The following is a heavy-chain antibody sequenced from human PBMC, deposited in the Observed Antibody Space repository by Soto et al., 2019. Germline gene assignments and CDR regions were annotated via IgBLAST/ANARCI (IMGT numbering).Heavy chain of an antibody. CDR2: ISHSGST. V-gene: IGHV4-61*01. CDR1: GGSFNSGSYY. J-gene: IGHJ5*02. D-gene: IGHD6-6*01. Sequence: XATLSLTCTVSGGSFNSGSYYWRWVRQPPGKGLEWIGYISHSGSTNYNPSLKSRVTISVDTSKNQFSLKLTSVTAADTAVYYCERVYSSSLAPWGQGILVTVSS. CDR3: ERVYSSSLAP.